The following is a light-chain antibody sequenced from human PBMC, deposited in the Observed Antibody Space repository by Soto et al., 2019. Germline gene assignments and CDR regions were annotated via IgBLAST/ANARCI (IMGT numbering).Light chain of an antibody. CDR1: RSNIGSNY. CDR3: AAWDENLRSVV. J-gene: IGLJ3*02. V-gene: IGLV1-47*01. CDR2: RNT. Sequence: QSVLTQPPSASGTPGQRVTISCSGGRSNIGSNYAFWYQQFPGTTPKLFIFRNTQRPSGVPDRFSGSKSGTSASLTISGLRSEDDATYYYAAWDENLRSVVFGGGTKVTVL.